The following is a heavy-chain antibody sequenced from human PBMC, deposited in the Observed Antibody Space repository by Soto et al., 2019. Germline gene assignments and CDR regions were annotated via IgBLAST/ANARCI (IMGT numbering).Heavy chain of an antibody. CDR3: ARDPGPAVVADPFYY. CDR2: TYYRSKWYN. J-gene: IGHJ4*02. V-gene: IGHV6-1*01. Sequence: PSQTLSLSCAISVDSVSSNSAAWNWIRQSPSRGLEWLGRTYYRSKWYNDYAVSVKSRITINPDTSKNQFSLQLNSVTPEDTAVYYCARDPGPAVVADPFYYWGQGTLVTVSS. D-gene: IGHD2-21*01. CDR1: VDSVSSNSAA.